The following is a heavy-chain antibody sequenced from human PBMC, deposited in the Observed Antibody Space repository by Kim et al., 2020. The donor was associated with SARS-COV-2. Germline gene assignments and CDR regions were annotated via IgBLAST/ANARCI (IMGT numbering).Heavy chain of an antibody. Sequence: VDSVKGRFTISRDNAKNSLYLQMHSLRAEDTAVYYCARDSSGWYRLNDYWGQGTLVTVSS. J-gene: IGHJ4*02. D-gene: IGHD6-19*01. CDR3: ARDSSGWYRLNDY. V-gene: IGHV3-7*01.